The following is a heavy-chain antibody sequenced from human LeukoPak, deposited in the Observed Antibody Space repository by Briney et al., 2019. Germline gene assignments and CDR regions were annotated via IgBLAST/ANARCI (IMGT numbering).Heavy chain of an antibody. V-gene: IGHV3-43*02. Sequence: GGSLSLSCAASGFTFDDYAMHWFRQAPGKGLEWVSLISGDGGSTYYADSVKGRFTISRDNSKNSLYLQMNSLRTEDTALYYCAKVGYSNYNRGVVYWGQGTLVTVSS. CDR2: ISGDGGST. D-gene: IGHD4-11*01. CDR1: GFTFDDYA. J-gene: IGHJ4*02. CDR3: AKVGYSNYNRGVVY.